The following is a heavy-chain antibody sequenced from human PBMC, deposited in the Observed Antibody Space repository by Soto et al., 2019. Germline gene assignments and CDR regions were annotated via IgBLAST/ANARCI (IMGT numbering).Heavy chain of an antibody. CDR3: ITDSYKAIEINRFDY. V-gene: IGHV3-15*07. Sequence: PGGSLRLSCAASGFTFSNAWINWVRQSPGKGLEWVGRIKSKTDGGTTDFAASVKGRFAISRDDSKNMVYLQMNSLKTEDTAVYYCITDSYKAIEINRFDYWSHGTLVTVSS. J-gene: IGHJ4*01. CDR1: GFTFSNAW. D-gene: IGHD1-20*01. CDR2: IKSKTDGGTT.